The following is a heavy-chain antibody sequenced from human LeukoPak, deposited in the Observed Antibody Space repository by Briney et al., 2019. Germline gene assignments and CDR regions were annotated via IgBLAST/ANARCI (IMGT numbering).Heavy chain of an antibody. CDR1: GGSISSGGCY. D-gene: IGHD3-22*01. J-gene: IGHJ4*02. CDR3: ASAYDTSGYYYGRFDY. Sequence: SETLSLTCTVSGGSISSGGCYWSWIRQHPGKGLEWIGYTGSTYYNPSLKSRVTMSVDTSKNQFSLKLSSVTAADSAVYFCASAYDTSGYYYGRFDYWGQGALVTVSS. CDR2: TGST. V-gene: IGHV4-31*03.